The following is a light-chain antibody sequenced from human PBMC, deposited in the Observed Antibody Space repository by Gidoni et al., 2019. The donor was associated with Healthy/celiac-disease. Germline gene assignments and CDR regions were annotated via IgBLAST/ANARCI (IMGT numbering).Light chain of an antibody. CDR2: AAS. J-gene: IGKJ4*01. V-gene: IGKV1D-12*01. CDR1: QGSSSW. CDR3: QQANSFLLT. Sequence: DIQMTQSPSSVSASVGDRVTITCRASQGSSSWLAWYQQKPGQAPKLLIYAASSLQSGVPSRFSGSGSGTDFTLTISSLQPEDFATYYCQQANSFLLTFXGXTKVEIK.